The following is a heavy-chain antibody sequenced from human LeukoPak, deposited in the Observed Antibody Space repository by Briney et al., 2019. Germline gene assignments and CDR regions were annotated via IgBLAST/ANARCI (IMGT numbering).Heavy chain of an antibody. CDR3: ARGGDQADWFDP. V-gene: IGHV1-8*03. Sequence: ASVKVSCKAFGYTFTAYYMHWVRQAPGQGFEWMGWMNPNSGNTGYAQKFQGRVTITRNTSISTAYMELSSLRSEDPAVYYCARGGDQADWFDPWGQGTLVTVSS. D-gene: IGHD3-10*01. CDR1: GYTFTAYY. CDR2: MNPNSGNT. J-gene: IGHJ5*02.